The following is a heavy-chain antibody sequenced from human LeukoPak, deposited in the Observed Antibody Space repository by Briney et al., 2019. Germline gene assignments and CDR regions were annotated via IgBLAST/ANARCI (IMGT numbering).Heavy chain of an antibody. Sequence: SETLSLTCAVYGGSFSGYYWSWIRQPPEKGLEWIGEINHSGSTNYNPSLKSRVTISVDTSKNQFSLKLSSVTAADTAVYYCARGLLWFGRDYYGMDVWGKGTTVTVSS. V-gene: IGHV4-34*01. D-gene: IGHD3-10*01. CDR3: ARGLLWFGRDYYGMDV. CDR2: INHSGST. J-gene: IGHJ6*04. CDR1: GGSFSGYY.